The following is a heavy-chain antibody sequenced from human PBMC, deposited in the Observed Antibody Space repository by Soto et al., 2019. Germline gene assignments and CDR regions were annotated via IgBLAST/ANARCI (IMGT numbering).Heavy chain of an antibody. CDR3: ARNSISKKIDY. Sequence: QVQLQESGPGLVKPSQTLSLTCSVSGGSINRGGYYWTWIRQHPGKGLEWIGNIFYSGSTSYNPYLKSRLTISIDTSKTHFSLKLSSVTAADTAVYYCARNSISKKIDYWGQGTLVTVSS. J-gene: IGHJ4*02. CDR1: GGSINRGGYY. D-gene: IGHD3-22*01. CDR2: IFYSGST. V-gene: IGHV4-31*03.